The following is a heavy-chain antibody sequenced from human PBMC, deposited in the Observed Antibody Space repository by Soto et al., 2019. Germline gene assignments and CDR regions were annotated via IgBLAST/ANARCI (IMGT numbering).Heavy chain of an antibody. J-gene: IGHJ6*02. D-gene: IGHD3-16*01. CDR2: ISNSVIYA. V-gene: IGHV3-11*06. CDR3: AKLGGRDANLKYSLDV. CDR1: GFSVSDYY. Sequence: GGSLRLSCAASGFSVSDYYMSWIRQAPGKGLEWVSYISNSVIYANYADSVKGRFTISRDSAKNSLYLQMSSLSPEDTAVYYCAKLGGRDANLKYSLDVWGQGTAVTVSS.